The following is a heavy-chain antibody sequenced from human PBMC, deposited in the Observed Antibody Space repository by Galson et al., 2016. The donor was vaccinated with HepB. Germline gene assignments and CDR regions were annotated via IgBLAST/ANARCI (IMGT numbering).Heavy chain of an antibody. J-gene: IGHJ4*02. CDR3: TRSSPFNTGTFDF. D-gene: IGHD1-26*01. Sequence: CAISGDSVSSNSANWHWIRQSPSSGLEWLGRTYYKSNWYYDYAVSVKSRITINPDTSKNQFSLQLNSVTPEDTAVYYCTRSSPFNTGTFDFWGQATLVTVSS. CDR1: GDSVSSNSAN. V-gene: IGHV6-1*01. CDR2: TYYKSNWYY.